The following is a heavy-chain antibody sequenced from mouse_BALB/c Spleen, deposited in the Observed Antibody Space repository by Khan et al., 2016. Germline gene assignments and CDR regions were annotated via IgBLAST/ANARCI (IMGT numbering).Heavy chain of an antibody. J-gene: IGHJ2*01. Sequence: VQLQQPGAELVRSGASVKLSCTASAFNIKDYYIHWVKQRPEQGLEWIGWIDPESGDTEYVPKFQGKATVTADTSSNTAYLQLSSLTSEESAGYYCNAIYYGNYMYFDYWGQGTTLTVSS. CDR2: IDPESGDT. V-gene: IGHV14-4*02. CDR1: AFNIKDYY. CDR3: NAIYYGNYMYFDY. D-gene: IGHD2-1*01.